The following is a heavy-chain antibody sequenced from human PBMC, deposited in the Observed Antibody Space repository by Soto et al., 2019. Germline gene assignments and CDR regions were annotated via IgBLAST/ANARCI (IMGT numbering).Heavy chain of an antibody. V-gene: IGHV3-33*01. Sequence: GGSLRLSCAASGFTFSSYGMHWVRQAPGKGLEWVAVIWYDGSNKYYADSVKGRFTISRDNSKNTLYLQMNSLRAEDTAVYYCARDVAVAGTKGGYFDYWGQGTLVTVSS. CDR3: ARDVAVAGTKGGYFDY. D-gene: IGHD6-19*01. J-gene: IGHJ4*02. CDR1: GFTFSSYG. CDR2: IWYDGSNK.